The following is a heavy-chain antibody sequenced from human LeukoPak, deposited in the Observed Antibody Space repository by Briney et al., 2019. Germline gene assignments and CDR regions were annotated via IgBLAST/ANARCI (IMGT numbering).Heavy chain of an antibody. Sequence: SQTLSLTCAISGDRVSSNSAAWNWIRQSPSRGLEWLGRTYYRSKWYNDYAVSVTGRLIIDSDTSKNQFFLHLNSVTPEDTAIYYCARGRFFARYFYYYGMDVWGQGTTVTVSS. J-gene: IGHJ6*02. V-gene: IGHV6-1*01. D-gene: IGHD3-3*01. CDR2: TYYRSKWYN. CDR3: ARGRFFARYFYYYGMDV. CDR1: GDRVSSNSAA.